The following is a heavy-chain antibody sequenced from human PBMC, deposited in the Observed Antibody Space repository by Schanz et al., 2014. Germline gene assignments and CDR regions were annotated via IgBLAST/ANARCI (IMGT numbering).Heavy chain of an antibody. Sequence: VQLVESGGGLVQPGGSLRLSCTASGFTFSSYAMSWIRQAPGKGLEWVSYVSSSSSYTHYADSVKGRFTISRDNAKNSLYLQMNSLRAEDTAVYYCARPPHDSSGYYPFDYWGQGTLVTVSS. CDR2: VSSSSSYT. CDR1: GFTFSSYA. V-gene: IGHV3-11*05. D-gene: IGHD3-22*01. CDR3: ARPPHDSSGYYPFDY. J-gene: IGHJ4*02.